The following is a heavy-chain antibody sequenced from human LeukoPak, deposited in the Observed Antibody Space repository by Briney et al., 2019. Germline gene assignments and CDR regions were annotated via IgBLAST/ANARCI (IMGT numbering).Heavy chain of an antibody. Sequence: GGSLRLSCAASGFTFSSYEMNWVRQAPGKGLEWVSYISSSGSLIYYADSVKGRFTVSRDNAKNSLYLQMNSLRAEDTAVYYCATLAAHYDILTGYSPLDYWGQGTLVTVSS. CDR2: ISSSGSLI. J-gene: IGHJ4*02. D-gene: IGHD3-9*01. CDR1: GFTFSSYE. V-gene: IGHV3-48*03. CDR3: ATLAAHYDILTGYSPLDY.